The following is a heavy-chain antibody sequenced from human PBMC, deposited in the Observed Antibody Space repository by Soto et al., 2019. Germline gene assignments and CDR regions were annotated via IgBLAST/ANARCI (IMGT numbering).Heavy chain of an antibody. CDR3: ARDWAARFSIVVVPAGFDY. V-gene: IGHV3-30-3*01. CDR2: ISYDGNNK. J-gene: IGHJ4*02. CDR1: GFTFSSYA. Sequence: GGSLRLSCAASGFTFSSYAMHWVRQAPGKGLEWVAVISYDGNNKYYADTVKGRITISRDNSKNTLYQQKNSLRAEDMAVFYCARDWAARFSIVVVPAGFDYWGQGTLVTVSS. D-gene: IGHD2-2*01.